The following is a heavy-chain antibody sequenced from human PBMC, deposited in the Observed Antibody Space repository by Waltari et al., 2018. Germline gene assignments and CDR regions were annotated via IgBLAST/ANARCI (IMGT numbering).Heavy chain of an antibody. CDR1: GFTFSSYA. CDR2: ISGSGGST. V-gene: IGHV3-23*04. Sequence: EVQLVESGGGLVQPGGSLRLSCAASGFTFSSYAMSWVRQAPGKGLEWVSAISGSGGSTYYADSVKGRFTISRDNSKNTLYLQMNSLRAEDTAVYYCAKGYYDILTGPEDAFDIWGQGTMVTVSS. D-gene: IGHD3-9*01. CDR3: AKGYYDILTGPEDAFDI. J-gene: IGHJ3*02.